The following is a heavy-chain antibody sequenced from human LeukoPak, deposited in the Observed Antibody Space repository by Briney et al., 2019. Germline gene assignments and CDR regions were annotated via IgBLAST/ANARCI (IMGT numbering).Heavy chain of an antibody. CDR2: IKSKTDGGTT. D-gene: IGHD3-10*01. CDR3: TTGTTMVRGVIISRYYMDV. Sequence: GGSLRLSCAASGFTFSNAWMSWVRQAPGKGLEWVGRIKSKTDGGTTDYAAPVKGRFTISRDDSKNTLYLQMNSLKTEDTAVYYCTTGTTMVRGVIISRYYMDVWGKGTTVTISS. CDR1: GFTFSNAW. V-gene: IGHV3-15*01. J-gene: IGHJ6*03.